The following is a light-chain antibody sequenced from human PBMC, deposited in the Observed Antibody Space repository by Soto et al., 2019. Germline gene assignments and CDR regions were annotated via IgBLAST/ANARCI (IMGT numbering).Light chain of an antibody. Sequence: EIVMTQSPATLSVSPGERATLSCRASQSVYSSLAWYQQKPGQAPRLLIYRASTRATGIPARFSGSGSGTEFTLTISSLQSEDFAVYYCQQYNNWPKTFGQGTKVEIK. V-gene: IGKV3-15*01. J-gene: IGKJ1*01. CDR2: RAS. CDR1: QSVYSS. CDR3: QQYNNWPKT.